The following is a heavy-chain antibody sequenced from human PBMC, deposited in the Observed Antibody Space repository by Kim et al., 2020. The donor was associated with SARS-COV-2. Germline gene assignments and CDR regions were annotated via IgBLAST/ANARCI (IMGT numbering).Heavy chain of an antibody. D-gene: IGHD2-21*02. CDR2: ISSSGSTI. V-gene: IGHV3-48*03. J-gene: IGHJ4*02. Sequence: GGSLRLSCAASGFTFSSYEMNWVRQAPGKGLEWVSYISSSGSTIYYADSVKGRFTISRDNAKNSLYLQMNSLRAEDTAVYYCAVAPPQGPAYCGGDCSWAIDYWGQGTLVTVSS. CDR3: AVAPPQGPAYCGGDCSWAIDY. CDR1: GFTFSSYE.